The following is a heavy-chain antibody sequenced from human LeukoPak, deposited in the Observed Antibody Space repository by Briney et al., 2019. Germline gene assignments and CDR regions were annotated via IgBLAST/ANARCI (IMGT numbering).Heavy chain of an antibody. Sequence: SVKVSCKASGGTFSSYAISWVRQAPGQGLEWMGGIIPVFGTTNYAQKFQGRVTITADGSTSTAYMELSSLRSEDTAVYYCARWARGVVVSNFDLWGRGTLVTVSS. D-gene: IGHD2-21*01. CDR3: ARWARGVVVSNFDL. CDR1: GGTFSSYA. V-gene: IGHV1-69*13. CDR2: IIPVFGTT. J-gene: IGHJ2*01.